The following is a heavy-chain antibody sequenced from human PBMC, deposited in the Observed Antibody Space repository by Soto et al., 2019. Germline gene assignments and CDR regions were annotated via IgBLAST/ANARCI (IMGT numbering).Heavy chain of an antibody. Sequence: GGSLRLSWAPSGFTVSDYYMSWIRQAPGKGLEWLSHISPKSTYTNYADSVKGRFTISRDNTKSSLFLEMNSLGVEATAVYYCARGGGGGLFEHWGQGVMVTVSS. V-gene: IGHV3-11*06. CDR3: ARGGGGGLFEH. D-gene: IGHD2-21*01. CDR2: ISPKSTYT. J-gene: IGHJ1*01. CDR1: GFTVSDYY.